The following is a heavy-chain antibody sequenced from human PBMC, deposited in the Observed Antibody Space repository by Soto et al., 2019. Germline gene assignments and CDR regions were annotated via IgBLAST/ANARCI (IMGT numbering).Heavy chain of an antibody. CDR2: INPNSGGT. CDR1: GYTFTGYY. D-gene: IGHD4-17*01. J-gene: IGHJ6*02. Sequence: ASVKVSCKASGYTFTGYYMHWVRQAPGQGLEWMGWINPNSGGTNYAQKFQGWVTMTRDTSISTAYMELSRLRSDDTVVYYCARDYGDYYGMDVWGQGTTVTVSS. V-gene: IGHV1-2*04. CDR3: ARDYGDYYGMDV.